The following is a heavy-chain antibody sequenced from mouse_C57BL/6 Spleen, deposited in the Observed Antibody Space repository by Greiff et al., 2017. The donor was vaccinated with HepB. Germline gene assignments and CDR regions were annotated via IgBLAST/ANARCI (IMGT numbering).Heavy chain of an antibody. D-gene: IGHD2-3*01. V-gene: IGHV5-6*01. J-gene: IGHJ3*01. CDR1: GFTFSSYG. CDR2: ISSGGSYT. CDR3: ARLGGWSFAY. Sequence: EVQVVESGGDLVKPGGSLKLSCAASGFTFSSYGMSWVRQTPDKRLEWVATISSGGSYTYYPDSVKGRFTISRDNAKNTLYLQMSSLKSEDTAMYYCARLGGWSFAYWGQGTLVTVSA.